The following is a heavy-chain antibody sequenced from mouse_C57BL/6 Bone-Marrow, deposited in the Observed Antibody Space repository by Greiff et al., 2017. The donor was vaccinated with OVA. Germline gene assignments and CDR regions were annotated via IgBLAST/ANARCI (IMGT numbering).Heavy chain of an antibody. CDR3: AREGGHWYFDV. D-gene: IGHD3-3*01. CDR1: GYTFTDYY. J-gene: IGHJ1*03. V-gene: IGHV1-19*01. CDR2: INPYNGGT. Sequence: DVKLQESGPVLVKPGASVKMSCKASGYTFTDYYMNWVKQSHGKSLEWIGVINPYNGGTSYNQKFKGKATLTVDKSSSTAYMELNSLTSEDSAVYYCAREGGHWYFDVWGTGTTVTVSS.